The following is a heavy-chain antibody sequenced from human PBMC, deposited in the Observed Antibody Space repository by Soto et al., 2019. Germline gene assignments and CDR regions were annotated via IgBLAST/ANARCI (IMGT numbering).Heavy chain of an antibody. J-gene: IGHJ4*02. CDR2: IRSKTYGGTA. Sequence: GVSLRLSCSGSGLGFGDSALSWFRQAPGKQLEWVGLIRSKTYGGTADYAASVKGRFTSSRDDSVSAAYLQMNSLTTEDTAVYYCSRSLGTGWPFDYWGQGTLVTVSS. V-gene: IGHV3-49*03. CDR1: GLGFGDSA. D-gene: IGHD6-19*01. CDR3: SRSLGTGWPFDY.